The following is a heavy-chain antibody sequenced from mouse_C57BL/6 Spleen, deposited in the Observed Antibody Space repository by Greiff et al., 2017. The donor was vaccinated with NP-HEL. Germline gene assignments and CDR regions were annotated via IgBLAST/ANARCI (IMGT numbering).Heavy chain of an antibody. CDR2: ISRGSSTI. J-gene: IGHJ4*01. CDR1: GFTFSDYG. CDR3: ASTTGYAMDY. Sequence: EVHLVESGGGLVKPGGSLKLSCAASGFTFSDYGMHWVRQAPEKGLEWVAYISRGSSTIYYADTGKGRFTISRDNAKNTLFLQMTSLRSEDTAMYYCASTTGYAMDYWGQGTSVTVSS. V-gene: IGHV5-17*01.